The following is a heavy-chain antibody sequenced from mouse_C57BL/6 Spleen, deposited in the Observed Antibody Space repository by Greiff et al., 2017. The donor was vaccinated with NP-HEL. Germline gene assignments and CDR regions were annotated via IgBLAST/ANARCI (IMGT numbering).Heavy chain of an antibody. J-gene: IGHJ3*01. D-gene: IGHD1-1*01. Sequence: QVTLKESGPGILQSSQTLSLTCSFSGFSLSTSGMGVSWIRQPSGKGLEWLAHIYWDDDKRYNPSLKSRLTITKDTSRNQVFLKITSGDTADTATYYCARRAGYYGSSEGFAYWGQGTLATVSA. V-gene: IGHV8-12*01. CDR2: IYWDDDK. CDR1: GFSLSTSGMG. CDR3: ARRAGYYGSSEGFAY.